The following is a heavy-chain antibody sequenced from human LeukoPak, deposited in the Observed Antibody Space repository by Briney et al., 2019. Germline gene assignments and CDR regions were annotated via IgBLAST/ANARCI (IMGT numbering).Heavy chain of an antibody. Sequence: SQTLSLTCAVSGGSISSGGYSWSWIRQPPGKGLEWIGYIYHSGSTYYNPSLKSRVTISVDRSKNQFSLKLSSVTAADTAVYYCASYPWLGSGSYNDAFDIWGQGTMVTVSS. D-gene: IGHD3-10*01. J-gene: IGHJ3*02. CDR2: IYHSGST. CDR1: GGSISSGGYS. CDR3: ASYPWLGSGSYNDAFDI. V-gene: IGHV4-30-2*01.